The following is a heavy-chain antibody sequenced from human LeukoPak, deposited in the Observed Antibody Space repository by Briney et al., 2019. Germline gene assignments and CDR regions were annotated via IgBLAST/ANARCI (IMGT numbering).Heavy chain of an antibody. J-gene: IGHJ4*02. CDR3: ARDPQHCGSGGYLDY. CDR1: GFTFSSYA. Sequence: PGKSLRLSCAASGFTFSSYAINWVRQAPGKGLEWVAVISYDGTNKNYADSMKGRFTISRDSSKNTVYLEMNSLRGEDTAVHYCARDPQHCGSGGYLDYWCQGSLVTVSS. V-gene: IGHV3-30-3*01. CDR2: ISYDGTNK. D-gene: IGHD3-10*01.